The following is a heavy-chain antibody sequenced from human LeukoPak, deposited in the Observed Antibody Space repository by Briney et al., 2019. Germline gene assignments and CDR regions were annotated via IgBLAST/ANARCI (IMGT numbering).Heavy chain of an antibody. CDR2: INHSGST. CDR1: GGSFSGYY. Sequence: SETLSLTCAVYGGSFSGYYWSWIRQPPGKGLEWIGEINHSGSTNYNPSLKSRVTISVDTSKNQFSLKLSSVTAADTAVYYCARKEGYVVVPAATPAGFDYWGQGTLVTVSS. J-gene: IGHJ4*02. V-gene: IGHV4-34*01. D-gene: IGHD2-2*01. CDR3: ARKEGYVVVPAATPAGFDY.